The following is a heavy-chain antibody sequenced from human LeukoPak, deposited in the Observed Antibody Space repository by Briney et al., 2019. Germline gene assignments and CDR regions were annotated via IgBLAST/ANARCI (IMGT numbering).Heavy chain of an antibody. CDR2: IYYSGST. J-gene: IGHJ4*02. CDR3: ARAPLGTTVKPFYFDF. D-gene: IGHD4-11*01. V-gene: IGHV4-59*01. Sequence: SETLSLTCTVSGGSIRSYFWSWIRQPPGKGLEWIGYIYYSGSTNYNPSLKSRVTISVDTSKNQFSLKLRFVTAADTAVYYCARAPLGTTVKPFYFDFWGRGTLVTVSS. CDR1: GGSIRSYF.